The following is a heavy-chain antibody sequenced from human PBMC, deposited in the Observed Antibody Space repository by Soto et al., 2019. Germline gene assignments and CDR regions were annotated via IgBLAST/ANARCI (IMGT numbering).Heavy chain of an antibody. CDR2: IYYSGST. J-gene: IGHJ4*02. CDR1: GGSISSSSYY. CDR3: ARLPNYGDYFDY. D-gene: IGHD4-17*01. V-gene: IGHV4-39*01. Sequence: QLQLQESGPGLVKPSETLSLTCTASGGSISSSSYYWGWIRQPPGKGLEWIGTIYYSGSTYYNPSLQSRVTMSVDTSKNQFSLRLSSETDADTAVYYCARLPNYGDYFDYWGQGTLVTVSS.